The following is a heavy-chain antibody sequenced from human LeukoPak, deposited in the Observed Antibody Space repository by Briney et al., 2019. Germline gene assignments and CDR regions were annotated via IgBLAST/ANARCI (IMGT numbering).Heavy chain of an antibody. CDR2: VHRSGSV. J-gene: IGHJ4*02. D-gene: IGHD3-22*01. CDR1: GGSFSGYS. Sequence: SETLSLTCDVSGGSFSGYSWSWIRQSPGGGLEWIGQVHRSGSVNYNPSLRGRGTMSLDTSKSHFSLTLTSVTAADTAVYYCAGGPQYFDSTGYPQDILTNWGQGTLVTVSS. V-gene: IGHV4-34*01. CDR3: AGGPQYFDSTGYPQDILTN.